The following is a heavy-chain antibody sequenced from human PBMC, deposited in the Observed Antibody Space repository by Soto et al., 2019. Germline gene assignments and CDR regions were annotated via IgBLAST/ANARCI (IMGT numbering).Heavy chain of an antibody. CDR2: IIPIFGTA. CDR1: GGTFSSYA. D-gene: IGHD3-9*01. Sequence: ASVKVSCKASGGTFSSYAISWVRQAPGQGLEWMGGIIPIFGTANYAQKFQGRVTITADESTSTAYMELSSLRAEDTAVYYCARGDYDILTGYYYYYGMDVWGQGTTVTVSS. CDR3: ARGDYDILTGYYYYYGMDV. J-gene: IGHJ6*02. V-gene: IGHV1-69*13.